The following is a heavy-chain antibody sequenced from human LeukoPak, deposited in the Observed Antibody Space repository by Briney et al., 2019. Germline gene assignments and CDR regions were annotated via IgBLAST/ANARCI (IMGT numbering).Heavy chain of an antibody. D-gene: IGHD1-26*01. CDR2: IYTGGST. Sequence: SETLSLTCTVSGGSISSYYWSWIRQPPGKGLEWIGYIYTGGSTNYNPSLKSRVTISVDTSKNQFSLKLSSVTAADTAVYYCARLGQAQYSGSYQLDYWGQGTLVTVSS. V-gene: IGHV4-4*09. J-gene: IGHJ4*02. CDR1: GGSISSYY. CDR3: ARLGQAQYSGSYQLDY.